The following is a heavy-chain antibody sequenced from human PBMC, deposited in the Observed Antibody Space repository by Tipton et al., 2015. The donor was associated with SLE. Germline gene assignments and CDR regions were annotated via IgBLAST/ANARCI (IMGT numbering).Heavy chain of an antibody. V-gene: IGHV4-61*09. CDR2: IYTSGST. D-gene: IGHD1-14*01. Sequence: TLSLTCTVSGGSISSGSYYWSWIRQPAGKGLEWIGYIYTSGSTNYNPSLKSRVTISVDTSKNQFSLKLSSVTAADTAVYYCARDPRAGGYWSQGTLVTVSS. CDR1: GGSISSGSYY. CDR3: ARDPRAGGY. J-gene: IGHJ4*02.